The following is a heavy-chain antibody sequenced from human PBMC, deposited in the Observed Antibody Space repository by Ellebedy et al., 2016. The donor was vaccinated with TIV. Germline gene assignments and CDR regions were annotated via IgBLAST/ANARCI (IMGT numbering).Heavy chain of an antibody. CDR2: LTTGGVT. V-gene: IGHV3-23*01. CDR3: ARDAARSGWISDY. J-gene: IGHJ4*02. Sequence: PGGSLRLSCVVSGFTFSTYAMRWFRQAPGEGLEWVASLTTGGVTFYAESVKDRFTISRDSSKHTLYLQMNSLRVEDTAVYYCARDAARSGWISDYWGQGILVTVSS. CDR1: GFTFSTYA. D-gene: IGHD6-19*01.